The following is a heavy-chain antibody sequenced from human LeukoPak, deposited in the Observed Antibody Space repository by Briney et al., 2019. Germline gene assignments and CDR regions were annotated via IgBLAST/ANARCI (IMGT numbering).Heavy chain of an antibody. V-gene: IGHV1-46*01. D-gene: IGHD2-8*02. J-gene: IGHJ5*02. CDR1: GYIFTSYY. CDR3: ARAEEGSSDSWWSYSWFDP. Sequence: GASVKVSCKASGYIFTSYYMHWVRQAPGQGLEWMGMINPSGGSTTYAQKFQGRVTMTRDTSTSTVYMELSSLRFEDTAVYYCARAEEGSSDSWWSYSWFDPWGQGTLVTVSS. CDR2: INPSGGST.